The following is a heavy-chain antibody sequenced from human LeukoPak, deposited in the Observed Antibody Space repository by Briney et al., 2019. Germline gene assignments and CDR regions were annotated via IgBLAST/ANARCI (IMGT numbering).Heavy chain of an antibody. CDR2: INPNSGGT. J-gene: IGHJ5*02. V-gene: IGHV1-2*06. CDR3: AREWVYYGSGSYYNNWFDP. Sequence: GASVKVSCTASGYTFTGYYMHWVRQAPGQGLEWMGRINPNSGGTNYAQKFQGRVTMTRDTSISTAYMELSSLRSEDSAVYYCAREWVYYGSGSYYNNWFDPWGQGTLVTVSS. CDR1: GYTFTGYY. D-gene: IGHD3-10*01.